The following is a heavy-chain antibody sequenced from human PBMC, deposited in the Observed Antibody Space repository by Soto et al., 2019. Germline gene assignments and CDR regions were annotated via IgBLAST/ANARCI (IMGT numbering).Heavy chain of an antibody. Sequence: QVQLVESGGGVVQPGRSLRLSCAASGFTFSSYAMHWVRQAPGKGLEWVAVISYDGSNKYYADSVKGRFTISRDNSKNTLCLQMNSLRAEDTAVYYCARGGSGWYKDGMDVWGQGTTVTVSS. V-gene: IGHV3-30-3*01. CDR1: GFTFSSYA. CDR3: ARGGSGWYKDGMDV. D-gene: IGHD6-19*01. J-gene: IGHJ6*02. CDR2: ISYDGSNK.